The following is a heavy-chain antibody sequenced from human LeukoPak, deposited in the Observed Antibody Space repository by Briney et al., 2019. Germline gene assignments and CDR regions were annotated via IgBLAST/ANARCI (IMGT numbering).Heavy chain of an antibody. CDR2: ISFNGRT. J-gene: IGHJ4*02. V-gene: IGHV4-59*01. D-gene: IGHD4-17*01. Sequence: SETLSLTCTVSGGSIGTYSWSWIRQPPGKGLEWIGYISFNGRTNYIPSLQRRITMSVNTSKKQFSLRLTSVTAADTAVYYCAREPTLTTFGYWGQGPLVTVSS. CDR1: GGSIGTYS. CDR3: AREPTLTTFGY.